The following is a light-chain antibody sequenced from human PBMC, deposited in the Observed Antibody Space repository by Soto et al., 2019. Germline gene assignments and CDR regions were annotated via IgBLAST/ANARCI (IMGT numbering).Light chain of an antibody. CDR2: GAS. J-gene: IGKJ4*01. CDR3: QQYNNWPLT. Sequence: EILMTQSPATLSVSPGERVTVPCRASQRVSSNLAWYQQKPGQAPRLLIYGASTRATGIPARFSGSGYGTEFTLTISSLQSEDFAVYYCQQYNNWPLTFGGGTKV. CDR1: QRVSSN. V-gene: IGKV3-15*01.